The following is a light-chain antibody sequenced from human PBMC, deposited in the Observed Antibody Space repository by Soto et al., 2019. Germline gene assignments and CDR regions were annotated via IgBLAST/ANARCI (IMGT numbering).Light chain of an antibody. CDR1: QSIGSA. V-gene: IGKV1-17*01. CDR2: AAS. Sequence: DIQMTQSPSSLSASVGDRVTITCRASQSIGSALGWYQQKPRKAPKRLIYAASSLQSGVPSRFSGSGSGTAFTLTISSLQPEDFATYYCLQHNSYPPTFGGGTKVEIK. J-gene: IGKJ4*01. CDR3: LQHNSYPPT.